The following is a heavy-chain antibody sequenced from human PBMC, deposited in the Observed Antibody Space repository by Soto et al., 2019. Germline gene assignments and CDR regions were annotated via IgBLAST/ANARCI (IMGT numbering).Heavy chain of an antibody. CDR3: CYSSGWYAEKFDS. J-gene: IGHJ4*02. CDR1: GGSISSYY. D-gene: IGHD6-19*01. V-gene: IGHV4-4*07. CDR2: VYTSGST. Sequence: SETLSLTCTVSGGSISSYYWSWVRQPAGKGLEWIGRVYTSGSTIYNPSLKSRVTVSLDTSKNQSSLKLTSVTAADTAVYYCCYSSGWYAEKFDSWGQGTMVTVSS.